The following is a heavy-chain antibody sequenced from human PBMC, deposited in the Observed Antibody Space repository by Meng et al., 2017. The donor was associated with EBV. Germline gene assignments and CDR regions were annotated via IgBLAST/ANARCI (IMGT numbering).Heavy chain of an antibody. V-gene: IGHV1-69*01. J-gene: IGHJ4*02. CDR3: ASESGRGFTPDY. CDR2: LIPMSDAP. D-gene: IGHD3-10*01. CDR1: GGTFRSDA. Sequence: QGQLVQSGAEVKKPWSSVKVSCKTSGGTFRSDAVSWVRQAPGQGLEWMGGLIPMSDAPHYAQKFQGRVTMTADESTNTHYMDLSGLRFEDTAVYYCASESGRGFTPDYWGQGTLVTVSS.